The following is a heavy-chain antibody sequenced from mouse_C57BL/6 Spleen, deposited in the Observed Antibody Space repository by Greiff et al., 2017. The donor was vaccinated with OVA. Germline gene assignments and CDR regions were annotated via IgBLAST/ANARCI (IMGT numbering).Heavy chain of an antibody. J-gene: IGHJ4*01. CDR3: AKEGYYGSSLYAMDY. V-gene: IGHV2-5*01. CDR1: GFSLTSYG. Sequence: QVQLKESGPGLVQPSQSLSITCTVSGFSLTSYGVHWVRQSPGKGLEWLGVIWRGGSTDYNAAFMSRLSITKDNSKSQVFFKMNSLQADDTAIYYCAKEGYYGSSLYAMDYWGQGTSVTVSS. D-gene: IGHD1-1*01. CDR2: IWRGGST.